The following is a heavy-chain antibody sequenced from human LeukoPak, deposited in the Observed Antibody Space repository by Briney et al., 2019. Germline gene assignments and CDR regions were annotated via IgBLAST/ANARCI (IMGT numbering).Heavy chain of an antibody. CDR3: ARAEKYDILTGYASGPFDY. J-gene: IGHJ4*02. Sequence: ASVKVSCKASGGTFSSYAISWVRQAPGQGLEWMGGIIPIFGTANYAQKFQGRVTITADESTSTAYMELSSLRSEDTAVYYCARAEKYDILTGYASGPFDYWGQGTLVTVSS. D-gene: IGHD3-9*01. CDR2: IIPIFGTA. CDR1: GGTFSSYA. V-gene: IGHV1-69*13.